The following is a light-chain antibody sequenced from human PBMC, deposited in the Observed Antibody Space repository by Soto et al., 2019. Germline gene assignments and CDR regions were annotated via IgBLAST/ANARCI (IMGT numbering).Light chain of an antibody. CDR1: SGSIASNY. V-gene: IGLV6-57*02. CDR3: QSYDSSNVV. CDR2: EDN. J-gene: IGLJ2*01. Sequence: NFMLTQPHSVSASPGKTVTISCTGSSGSIASNYVQWYQQRTGSAPTTVIYEDNQRPSGVPDRFSGSIDSSSNSASLTISGLKTEDEADYYCQSYDSSNVVFGGGTKLTVL.